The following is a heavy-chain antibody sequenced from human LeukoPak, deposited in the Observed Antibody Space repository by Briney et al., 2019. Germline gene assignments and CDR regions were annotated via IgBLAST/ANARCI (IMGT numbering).Heavy chain of an antibody. D-gene: IGHD6-13*01. CDR1: GFSFSSPG. J-gene: IGHJ4*02. CDR2: INGESTFK. V-gene: IGHV3-21*04. Sequence: PGGSLSLSCTASGFSFSSPGMNWVRQAPGKGLEWVSSINGESTFKVYADSVKGRLTISRDNSKNTLYLQMNSLRAEDTAVYYCAKARYSSSWYYFDYWGQGTLVTVSS. CDR3: AKARYSSSWYYFDY.